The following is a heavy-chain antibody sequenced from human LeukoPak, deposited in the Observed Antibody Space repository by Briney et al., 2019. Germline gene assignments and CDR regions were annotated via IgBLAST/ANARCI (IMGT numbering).Heavy chain of an antibody. CDR2: IYYSEST. Sequence: PSETLSLTCTVSRGSISSYYWSWVRQPPGNGLEWIGYIYYSESTNYNPSLKSRVTISVDTSKNQFSLKLISVTAADTAIYYCARVQSSGHDYWGQGTLVTVSS. J-gene: IGHJ4*02. D-gene: IGHD6-19*01. CDR3: ARVQSSGHDY. CDR1: RGSISSYY. V-gene: IGHV4-59*01.